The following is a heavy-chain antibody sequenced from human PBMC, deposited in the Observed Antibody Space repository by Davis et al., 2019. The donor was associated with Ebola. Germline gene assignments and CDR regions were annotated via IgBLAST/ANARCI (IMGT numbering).Heavy chain of an antibody. Sequence: GGSLRLSCAASGFTFSSYSMNWVRQAPGKGLEWVSYISSSSSTIYYADSVRGRFTVSRDNAKYSLFLQLNSLRDEDTAQYYCARDAEDGSGNWFFDFRGRGALVTVSS. CDR1: GFTFSSYS. J-gene: IGHJ2*01. V-gene: IGHV3-48*02. CDR2: ISSSSSTI. D-gene: IGHD5-24*01. CDR3: ARDAEDGSGNWFFDF.